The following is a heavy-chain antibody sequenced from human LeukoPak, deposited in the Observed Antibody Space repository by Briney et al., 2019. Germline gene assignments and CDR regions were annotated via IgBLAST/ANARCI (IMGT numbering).Heavy chain of an antibody. D-gene: IGHD3-22*01. CDR3: ANGHDSSGYYLY. CDR1: GFTFDDYA. CDR2: ISWDGGST. V-gene: IGHV3-43D*03. J-gene: IGHJ4*02. Sequence: PGGSLRLSCAASGFTFDDYAMHWVRQAPGKGLEWVSLISWDGGSTYYADSVKGRFTISRDNSKNSLYLQMNSLRAEDTALYYCANGHDSSGYYLYWGQGTLVTVSS.